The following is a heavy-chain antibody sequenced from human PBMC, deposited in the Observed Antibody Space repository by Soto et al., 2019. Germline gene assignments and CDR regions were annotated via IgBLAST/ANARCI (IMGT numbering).Heavy chain of an antibody. CDR1: GGSISSGDYY. J-gene: IGHJ6*02. V-gene: IGHV4-30-4*01. CDR2: IYYSGST. Sequence: SETLSLTCTVSGGSISSGDYYWSWIRQPPGKGLEWIGYIYYSGSTYYNPSLKSRVTISVDTSKNQFSLQLSSVTAADTAVYYCARAVSTPYYYYGMDVWGQGTTVTVSS. CDR3: ARAVSTPYYYYGMDV.